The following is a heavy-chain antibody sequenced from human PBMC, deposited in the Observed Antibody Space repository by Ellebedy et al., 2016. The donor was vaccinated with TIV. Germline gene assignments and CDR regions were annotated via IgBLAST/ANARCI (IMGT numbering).Heavy chain of an antibody. J-gene: IGHJ6*02. Sequence: GESLKISXKGSGYSFTNYWISWVRQMPGKGLEWVGRIDPSDSYTIYNPAFRGHAITSADNSISTAYLQWSSLQASDTAIYYCTRLGAPMDVWGQGTTVTVSS. CDR1: GYSFTNYW. CDR3: TRLGAPMDV. D-gene: IGHD3-16*01. V-gene: IGHV5-10-1*01. CDR2: IDPSDSYT.